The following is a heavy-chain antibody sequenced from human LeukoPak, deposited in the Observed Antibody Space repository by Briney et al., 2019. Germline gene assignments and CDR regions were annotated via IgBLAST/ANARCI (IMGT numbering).Heavy chain of an antibody. CDR3: ARKHADYYDSKGAFDI. CDR2: ISGYNGHT. CDR1: DYTFINYG. V-gene: IGHV1-18*01. Sequence: ASVKVSCKGSDYTFINYGISWVRQAPGQGLEWMGWISGYNGHTNYAQKFQGRVTMTTDTSTNTAYMELRSLRSDDTAVYYCARKHADYYDSKGAFDIWGQGTMVTVSS. J-gene: IGHJ3*02. D-gene: IGHD3-22*01.